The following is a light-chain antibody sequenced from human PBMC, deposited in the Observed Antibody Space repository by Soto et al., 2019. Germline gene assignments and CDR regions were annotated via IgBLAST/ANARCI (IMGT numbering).Light chain of an antibody. CDR1: QSVNSVC. Sequence: IVLTQSPGTLSLSPGERASLSCRADQSVNSVCLAWYPHKPGQAPRLLIYGASDRATGIPDRFSGSGSGTDFTLTISRLEPEDFALYYCQQYVTSPFTFAPGTKVDI. CDR3: QQYVTSPFT. J-gene: IGKJ3*01. CDR2: GAS. V-gene: IGKV3-20*01.